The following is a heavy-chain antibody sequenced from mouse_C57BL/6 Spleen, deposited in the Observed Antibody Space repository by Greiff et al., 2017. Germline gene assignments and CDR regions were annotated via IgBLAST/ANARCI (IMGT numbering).Heavy chain of an antibody. CDR2: INPGSGGT. CDR3: ARSTRYFDV. Sequence: VKLMESGAELVRPGTSVKVSCKASGYAFTNYLIEWVKQRPGQGLEWIGVINPGSGGTNYNEKFKGKATLTADKSSSTAYMQLSSLTSEDSAVYFCARSTRYFDVWGTGTTVTVSS. J-gene: IGHJ1*03. CDR1: GYAFTNYL. V-gene: IGHV1-54*01.